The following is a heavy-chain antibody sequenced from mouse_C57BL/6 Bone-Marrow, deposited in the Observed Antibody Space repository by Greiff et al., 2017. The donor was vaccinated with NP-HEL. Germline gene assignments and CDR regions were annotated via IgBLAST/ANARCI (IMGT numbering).Heavy chain of an antibody. D-gene: IGHD4-1*01. CDR3: ARRGNCFYAMDY. Sequence: EVQVVESGGGLVQPGGSLKLSCAASGFTFSDYGMAWVRQAPRKGPEWVAFISNLAYSIYYADTVTGRFTISRENAKNTLYLEMSSLRSEDTAMYYCARRGNCFYAMDYWGQGTSVTVSS. J-gene: IGHJ4*01. CDR2: ISNLAYSI. V-gene: IGHV5-15*01. CDR1: GFTFSDYG.